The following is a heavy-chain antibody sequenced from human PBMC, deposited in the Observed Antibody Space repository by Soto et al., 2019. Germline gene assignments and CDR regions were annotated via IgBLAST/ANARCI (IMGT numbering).Heavy chain of an antibody. V-gene: IGHV1-3*01. Sequence: QVQLVQSGAEVKQPGASVSVSCKASGYSFTRYSMHWVRQAPGQRLEWMGWINAANGKRKYSQNFQGRVTVTTDTSASAAYMALSGLRSEDTAVYYCARYSADAFDIWGQGTMVTVAS. CDR2: INAANGKR. J-gene: IGHJ3*02. CDR3: ARYSADAFDI. D-gene: IGHD2-21*01. CDR1: GYSFTRYS.